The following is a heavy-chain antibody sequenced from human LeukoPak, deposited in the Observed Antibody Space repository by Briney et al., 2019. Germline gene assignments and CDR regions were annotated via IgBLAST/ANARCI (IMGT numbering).Heavy chain of an antibody. D-gene: IGHD3-10*02. CDR3: AGATMFRIFDY. J-gene: IGHJ4*02. CDR2: IYYSGST. Sequence: SETLSLTCTVSGGSISSSSYYWGWIRQPPGKGLEWIGSIYYSGSTHYNPSLKSRVTISVDTSKNQFSLKLSSVTAADTAVYYCAGATMFRIFDYWGQGTLVTVSS. V-gene: IGHV4-39*01. CDR1: GGSISSSSYY.